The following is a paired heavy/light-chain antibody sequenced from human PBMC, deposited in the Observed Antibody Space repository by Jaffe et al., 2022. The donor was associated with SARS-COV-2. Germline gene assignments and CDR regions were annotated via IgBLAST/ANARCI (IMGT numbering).Light chain of an antibody. Sequence: EIVLTQSPGTLSLSPGERATLSCRASQSVGSKYLVWYQQKLGQAPRLLIYDTSSRATGIPDRFSGSGSGTDFTLTISRLEPEDFAVYYCHQYDESPRTFGQGTKVEIK. CDR2: DTS. J-gene: IGKJ1*01. CDR3: HQYDESPRT. CDR1: QSVGSKY. V-gene: IGKV3-20*01.
Heavy chain of an antibody. Sequence: QVQLVQSGAEVKKPGASVKVSCKAAGYTFTNYAVHWVRQAPGQRLEWLGWINAGNGKTKYSQRLQDRFTITRDTSASTIYMELSSLRSEDSALYYCAREQLVSGDSCYAYWGLGTLVTVSS. V-gene: IGHV1-3*01. CDR3: AREQLVSGDSCYAY. J-gene: IGHJ4*02. CDR1: GYTFTNYA. CDR2: INAGNGKT. D-gene: IGHD2-15*01.